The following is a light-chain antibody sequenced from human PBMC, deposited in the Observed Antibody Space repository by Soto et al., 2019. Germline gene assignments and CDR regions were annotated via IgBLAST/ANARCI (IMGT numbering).Light chain of an antibody. Sequence: QSALTQPPSASGSPGQSVTISCTGTSSDVGGYTYVSWYQQHPGKAPKLIIYEVSQRPSGVPDRFSRSRSGNTASLTVSGLQAEDEADYYCSSYAGSNNFGVFGGGTKLTVL. CDR2: EVS. CDR1: SSDVGGYTY. J-gene: IGLJ2*01. V-gene: IGLV2-8*01. CDR3: SSYAGSNNFGV.